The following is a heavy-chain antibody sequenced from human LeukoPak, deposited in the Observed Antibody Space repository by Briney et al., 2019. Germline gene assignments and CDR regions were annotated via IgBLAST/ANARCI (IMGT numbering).Heavy chain of an antibody. CDR1: GYTFTSCG. V-gene: IGHV1-18*01. D-gene: IGHD2-2*01. CDR2: ISAYNGNT. CDR3: ARDRHPLQDIVVVPAAL. J-gene: IGHJ4*02. Sequence: GASVKVSCKPSGYTFTSCGISWVRQAPGRGLEWMGWISAYNGNTNYAQKLQGRVTITTDTSTSTAYMELRSLRSDDTAVYYCARDRHPLQDIVVVPAALWGQGTLVTVSS.